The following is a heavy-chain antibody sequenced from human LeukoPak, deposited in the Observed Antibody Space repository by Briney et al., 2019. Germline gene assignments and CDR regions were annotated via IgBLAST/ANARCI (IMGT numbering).Heavy chain of an antibody. CDR1: GFTFSNYA. J-gene: IGHJ4*02. Sequence: AGGSLRLSCAASGFTFSNYAITWVRQAPGKGLEWVSVIGSGGGGTYYADSVTGRFTISRDKSKNTVYLQMNSLRAEDTAVYFCANYIWGSYRHYFDPWGQGTLVTVSS. V-gene: IGHV3-23*01. D-gene: IGHD3-16*02. CDR3: ANYIWGSYRHYFDP. CDR2: IGSGGGGT.